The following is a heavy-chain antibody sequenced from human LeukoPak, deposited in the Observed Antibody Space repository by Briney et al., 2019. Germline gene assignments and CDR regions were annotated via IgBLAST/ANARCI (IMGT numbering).Heavy chain of an antibody. V-gene: IGHV1-18*01. D-gene: IGHD3-3*02. CDR3: AREPRSIYGGASPRFDP. CDR2: ISAYNGNT. CDR1: GYSITSYG. Sequence: ASVKVSCKASGYSITSYGISWVRQAPGQGLEWMGWISAYNGNTNYAQKLQGRVTMTTDTSTSTAYMELRSLRSDDTAVYYCAREPRSIYGGASPRFDPWGQGTLVIVSS. J-gene: IGHJ5*02.